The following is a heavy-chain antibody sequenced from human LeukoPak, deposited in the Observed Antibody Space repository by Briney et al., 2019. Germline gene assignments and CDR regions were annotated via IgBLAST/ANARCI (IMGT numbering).Heavy chain of an antibody. CDR2: IYYSGST. CDR3: ARDTGYGDLRGGYFDY. CDR1: GVSINSYS. V-gene: IGHV4-59*01. J-gene: IGHJ4*02. Sequence: SETLSLTCTVSGVSINSYSWSWIRQPPGKGLEWIAYIYYSGSTNYNPSLKSRVTISVDTSTNQFSLKLSSVTAADTAVYYCARDTGYGDLRGGYFDYWGQGTLVTVSS. D-gene: IGHD4-17*01.